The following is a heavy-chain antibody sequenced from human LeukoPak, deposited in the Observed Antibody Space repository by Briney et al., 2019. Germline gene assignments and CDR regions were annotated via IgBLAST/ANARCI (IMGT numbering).Heavy chain of an antibody. D-gene: IGHD6-13*01. CDR3: ARARYSSSWRNWFDP. Sequence: SETLSLTCAVYGGSFSGYYWSWLRQPPGKGLEWIGEINHSGSTNYNPSLKSRVTISVDTSKNQFSLKLSSVTAADTAVYYCARARYSSSWRNWFDPWGQGTLVTVSS. CDR2: INHSGST. CDR1: GGSFSGYY. V-gene: IGHV4-34*01. J-gene: IGHJ5*02.